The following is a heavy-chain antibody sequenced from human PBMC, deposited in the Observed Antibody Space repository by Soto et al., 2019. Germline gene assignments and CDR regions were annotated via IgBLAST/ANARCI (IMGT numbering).Heavy chain of an antibody. CDR3: ARQVLVAALPYQNDY. Sequence: PSETLSLTCTVSGGSISSSSYYWGWIRQPPGKGLEWIGSIYYSGSTYYNPSLKSRVTISVDTSKNQFTLKLSSVTAADTAVYYCARQVLVAALPYQNDYWGQGTLVTVSS. CDR2: IYYSGST. D-gene: IGHD2-2*01. V-gene: IGHV4-39*01. J-gene: IGHJ4*02. CDR1: GGSISSSSYY.